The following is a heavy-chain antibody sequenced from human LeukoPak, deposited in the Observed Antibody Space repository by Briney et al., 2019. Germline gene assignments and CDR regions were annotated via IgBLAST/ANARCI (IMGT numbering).Heavy chain of an antibody. CDR1: GFTFSSYA. Sequence: GGSLRLSCAASGFTFSSYAMSWVRQAPGKGLEWVSAISGSGGSTYYTDSVKGRFTISRDNSKNTLYLQMNSLRAEDTAVYYCAKDLVYGSGSFDYWGQGTLVTVSS. V-gene: IGHV3-23*01. CDR3: AKDLVYGSGSFDY. CDR2: ISGSGGST. D-gene: IGHD3-10*01. J-gene: IGHJ4*02.